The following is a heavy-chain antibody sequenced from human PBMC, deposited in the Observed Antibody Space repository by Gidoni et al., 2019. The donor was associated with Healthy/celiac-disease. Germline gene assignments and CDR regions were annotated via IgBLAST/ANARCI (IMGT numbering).Heavy chain of an antibody. CDR3: ASLPVGYCSSTSCPHFDY. CDR1: GGTFSSYT. J-gene: IGHJ4*02. Sequence: QVQLVQSGAEVKKPGSSVKVSCKASGGTFSSYTISWVRQAPGQGLEWMGRIIPILGIANYAQKFQGRVTITADKSTSTAYMELSSLRSEDTAVYYCASLPVGYCSSTSCPHFDYWGQGTLVTVSS. CDR2: IIPILGIA. D-gene: IGHD2-2*03. V-gene: IGHV1-69*02.